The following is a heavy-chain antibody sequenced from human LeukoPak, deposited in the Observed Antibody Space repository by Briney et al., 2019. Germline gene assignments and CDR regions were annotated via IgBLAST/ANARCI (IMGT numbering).Heavy chain of an antibody. CDR1: GYSISSGNY. Sequence: SETLSLTCAVSGYSISSGNYWSWIRQHPGKGLEWIGYIYYSGSTYYNPSLKSRVTISVDTSKNQFSLKLSSVTAADTAVYYCARDRRGVAVNWFDPWGQGTLVTVSS. V-gene: IGHV4-31*11. J-gene: IGHJ5*02. CDR3: ARDRRGVAVNWFDP. CDR2: IYYSGST. D-gene: IGHD2-15*01.